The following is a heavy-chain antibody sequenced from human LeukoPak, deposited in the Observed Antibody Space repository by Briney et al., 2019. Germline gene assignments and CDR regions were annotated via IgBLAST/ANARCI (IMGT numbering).Heavy chain of an antibody. V-gene: IGHV1-69*13. Sequence: SVKVSCKASGGTFSSYGISWVRQAPGQGLEWMGRIIPIFGTANYAQKFQGRVTITADESTSTAYMELSSLRSEDTAVYYCASGTYDSSGYYFFYYYYGMDVWGQGTTVTVSS. J-gene: IGHJ6*02. CDR2: IIPIFGTA. D-gene: IGHD3-22*01. CDR3: ASGTYDSSGYYFFYYYYGMDV. CDR1: GGTFSSYG.